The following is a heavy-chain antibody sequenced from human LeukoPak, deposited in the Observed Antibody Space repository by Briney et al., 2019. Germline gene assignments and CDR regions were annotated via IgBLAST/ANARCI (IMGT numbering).Heavy chain of an antibody. CDR1: GFTFSSYW. CDR3: AKDTWLVAVGIQVFDY. D-gene: IGHD6-19*01. CDR2: IKEDGNEK. V-gene: IGHV3-7*03. Sequence: GGSLRLSCAASGFTFSSYWMSWVRQAPGKGLEWVANIKEDGNEKNYVDSVKGRFTISRDNAKSSMYLQMNSLRAEDTAMYYCAKDTWLVAVGIQVFDYWGQGILVTVSS. J-gene: IGHJ4*02.